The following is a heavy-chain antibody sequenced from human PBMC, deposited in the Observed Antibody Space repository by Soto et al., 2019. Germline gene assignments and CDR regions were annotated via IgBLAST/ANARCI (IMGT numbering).Heavy chain of an antibody. J-gene: IGHJ6*02. Sequence: QVQLVQSGDEVKKPGASVKVSCKASGYIFVNYGIAWVRQAPGQGLEWMGWISPYTGNTHSASKVQGRLTMTTDTSASTAYMALGSVTSDDTAVYYCVMVDNYVPPTPQDVWGQGTTVTVSS. CDR2: ISPYTGNT. CDR1: GYIFVNYG. D-gene: IGHD3-16*01. V-gene: IGHV1-18*01. CDR3: VMVDNYVPPTPQDV.